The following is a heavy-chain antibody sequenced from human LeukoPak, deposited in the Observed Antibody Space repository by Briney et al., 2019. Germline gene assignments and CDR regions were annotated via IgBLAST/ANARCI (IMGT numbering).Heavy chain of an antibody. D-gene: IGHD1-1*01. CDR3: TKDMGTGGTIGAFDI. CDR2: TSGSGDTT. CDR1: GFTFKNSA. J-gene: IGHJ3*02. Sequence: GGSLRLSCAASGFTFKNSAMNWVRQAPGKGLEWVSGTSGSGDTTYYADFVKGRFTISRDHSKNTLYLQMNSLRVEDTAMYYCTKDMGTGGTIGAFDIWGQGTMVTVSS. V-gene: IGHV3-23*01.